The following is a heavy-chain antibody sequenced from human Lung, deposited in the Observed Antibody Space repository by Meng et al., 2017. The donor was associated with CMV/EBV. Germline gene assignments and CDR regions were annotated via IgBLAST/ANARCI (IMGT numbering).Heavy chain of an antibody. CDR2: ITYSSSYK. D-gene: IGHD2-8*01. V-gene: IGHV3-21*06. CDR3: ARRWGASVGVYYYYGMDV. CDR1: GFNFSDYS. Sequence: GGSLRLXXAASGFNFSDYSMNWVRQAPGKGLEWVSSITYSSSYKKYADSVKGRFTISRDNAKNSLFLQMSGLRAEDTAVYYCARRWGASVGVYYYYGMDVWGQGXTVTVSS. J-gene: IGHJ6*02.